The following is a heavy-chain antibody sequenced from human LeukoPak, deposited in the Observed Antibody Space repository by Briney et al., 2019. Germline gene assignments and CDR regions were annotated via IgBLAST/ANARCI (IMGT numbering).Heavy chain of an antibody. V-gene: IGHV1-69*05. Sequence: SVKVSCKASGGTFSSYAMSWVRQAPGQGLEWMGVIIPIFGTANYAQKFQGRVTITTDESTSTAYMELSSLRSEDTAVYYCATAHSSSWYKGNAFDIWGQGTMVTVSS. D-gene: IGHD6-13*01. CDR3: ATAHSSSWYKGNAFDI. J-gene: IGHJ3*02. CDR2: IIPIFGTA. CDR1: GGTFSSYA.